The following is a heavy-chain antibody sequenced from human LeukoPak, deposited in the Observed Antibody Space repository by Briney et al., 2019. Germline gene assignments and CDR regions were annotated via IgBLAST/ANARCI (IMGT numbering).Heavy chain of an antibody. J-gene: IGHJ4*02. CDR3: ARRHGRCSDGSCYYPDY. Sequence: WASVKVSCKASGYTFTSYDINWVRQATGQGLEWMGWMNPNSGNTGYAQKFQGRVTMTRNSSITTAYMELSSLRSEDTAVYYCARRHGRCSDGSCYYPDYWGQGTLVTASS. CDR1: GYTFTSYD. V-gene: IGHV1-8*01. CDR2: MNPNSGNT. D-gene: IGHD2-15*01.